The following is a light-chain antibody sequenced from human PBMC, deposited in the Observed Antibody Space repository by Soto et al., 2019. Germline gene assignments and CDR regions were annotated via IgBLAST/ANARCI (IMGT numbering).Light chain of an antibody. V-gene: IGKV3-11*01. Sequence: ELVLTQSPATLSLSPGARATLSCRASQSVGTYLAWYQQKPGQAPRLLIYDASNRAAGVPVRFSGTVSGTDFTLTISGVEPDDFAVYYGQQRSNWPPITFGQGTRLEIK. CDR3: QQRSNWPPIT. J-gene: IGKJ5*01. CDR2: DAS. CDR1: QSVGTY.